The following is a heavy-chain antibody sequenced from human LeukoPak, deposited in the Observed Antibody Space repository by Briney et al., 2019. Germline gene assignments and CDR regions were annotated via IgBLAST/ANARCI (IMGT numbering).Heavy chain of an antibody. CDR1: GFTLSRYA. CDR3: AKGERVYCSASTCYPFDC. J-gene: IGHJ4*02. CDR2: ISGGGEST. V-gene: IGHV3-23*01. Sequence: PGGALRLSCAASGFTLSRYAMNWVRQAAGTRLEGVASISGGGESTYHADCVKGRFTISRNNSKNTVTLQMNRLRAEDTAVYYCAKGERVYCSASTCYPFDCWGQGILVSAS. D-gene: IGHD2-15*01.